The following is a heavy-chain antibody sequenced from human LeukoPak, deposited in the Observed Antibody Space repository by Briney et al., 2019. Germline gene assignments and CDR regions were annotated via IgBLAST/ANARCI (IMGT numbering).Heavy chain of an antibody. CDR2: IYYSGST. J-gene: IGHJ4*02. CDR3: ARGRWSFDY. V-gene: IGHV4-59*01. CDR1: GGSISSYY. Sequence: SETLSLTCTVSGGSISSYYWSWIRQPPGRGLEWIGYIYYSGSTNYNPSLKSRVTISVDTSKNQFSLKLSPVTAADTAVYYCARGRWSFDYWGQGTLVTVSS.